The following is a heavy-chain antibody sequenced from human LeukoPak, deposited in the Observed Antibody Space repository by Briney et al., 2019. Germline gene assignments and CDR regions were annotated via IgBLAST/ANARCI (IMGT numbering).Heavy chain of an antibody. D-gene: IGHD6-13*01. CDR2: IRIGGGGT. CDR3: ARCMVLSQGWCNWFDP. Sequence: GGSLRLSCAASGFDLTTYAMTWVRQAPAKGLEWVSSIRIGGGGTYYADSVKGRFTISRDNSENTLHLQMNNLIVEDTARYFCARCMVLSQGWCNWFDPWGQGTLVTVSS. J-gene: IGHJ5*02. CDR1: GFDLTTYA. V-gene: IGHV3-23*01.